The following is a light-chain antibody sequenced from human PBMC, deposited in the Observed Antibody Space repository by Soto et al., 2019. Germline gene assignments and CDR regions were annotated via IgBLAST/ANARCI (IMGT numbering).Light chain of an antibody. J-gene: IGKJ2*01. Sequence: DIQMTQSPSSLSASVGDRVTITCRASQSISTYLNWYQQKPGKAPKLLIYGASSLQSGVSSRFSGSGSGTDFTLTISSLQPEDFAIYSCQQSYSTLYTFGQGTKLEIK. CDR3: QQSYSTLYT. CDR1: QSISTY. V-gene: IGKV1-39*01. CDR2: GAS.